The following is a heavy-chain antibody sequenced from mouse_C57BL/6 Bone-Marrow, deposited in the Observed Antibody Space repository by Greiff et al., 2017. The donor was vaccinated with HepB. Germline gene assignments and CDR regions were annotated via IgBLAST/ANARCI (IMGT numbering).Heavy chain of an antibody. J-gene: IGHJ2*01. D-gene: IGHD3-1*01. V-gene: IGHV6-6*01. Sequence: EVKVVESGGGLVQPGGSMKLSCAASGFTFSDAWMDWVRQSPEKGLEWVAEIRNKANNHATYYAESVKGRFTISRDDSKSSVYLQMNSLRAEDPGIYYCTRSRGNYFDYWGQGTTLTVSS. CDR1: GFTFSDAW. CDR3: TRSRGNYFDY. CDR2: IRNKANNHAT.